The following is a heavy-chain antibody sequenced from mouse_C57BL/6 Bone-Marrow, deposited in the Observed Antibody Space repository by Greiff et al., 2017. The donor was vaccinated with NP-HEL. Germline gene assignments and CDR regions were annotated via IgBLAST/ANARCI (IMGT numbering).Heavy chain of an antibody. CDR2: INPYNGGT. J-gene: IGHJ2*01. CDR1: GYTFTDYY. D-gene: IGHD1-1*01. V-gene: IGHV1-19*01. Sequence: DVQLQESGPVLVKPGASVKMSCKASGYTFTDYYMNWVKQSHGKSLEWIGVINPYNGGTSYNQKFKGKATLTVDKSSSTAYMELNSLTSEDSAVYYCARCYGSLDYWGQGTTLTVSS. CDR3: ARCYGSLDY.